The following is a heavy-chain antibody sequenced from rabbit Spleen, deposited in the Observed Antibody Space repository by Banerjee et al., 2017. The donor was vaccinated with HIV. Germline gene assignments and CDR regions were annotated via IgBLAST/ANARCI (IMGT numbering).Heavy chain of an antibody. CDR1: GFDFSSYY. V-gene: IGHV1S7*01. CDR2: IDPVFGNT. Sequence: QLKESGGGLVQPGGSLKLSCKVSGFDFSSYYMTWVRQAPGKGLEWTGYIDPVFGNTAYASWVNGRFTISSDNAQNTVDLQMNSLTAADTATYFCARHAGYAVYGGDSFAFDPWGPGTLVTVS. J-gene: IGHJ2*01. CDR3: ARHAGYAVYGGDSFAFDP. D-gene: IGHD6-1*01.